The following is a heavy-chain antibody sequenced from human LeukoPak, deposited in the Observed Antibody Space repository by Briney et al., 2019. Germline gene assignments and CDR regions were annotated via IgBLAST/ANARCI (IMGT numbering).Heavy chain of an antibody. J-gene: IGHJ4*02. V-gene: IGHV4-30-2*01. CDR2: IYHSGST. D-gene: IGHD3-10*01. CDR1: GGSISSGGYY. CDR3: ARSPNYYGSGSYYSV. Sequence: SQTLSLTCTVSGGSISSGGYYWSWIRQPPGKGLEWIGYIYHSGSTYYNPSLKSRVTISVDKSKNQVSLKLSSVTAADTAIYYCARSPNYYGSGSYYSVWGQGTLVTVSS.